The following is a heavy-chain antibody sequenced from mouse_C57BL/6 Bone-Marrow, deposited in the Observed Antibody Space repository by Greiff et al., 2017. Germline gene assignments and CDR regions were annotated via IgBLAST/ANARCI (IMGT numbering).Heavy chain of an antibody. CDR1: GYTFTDYE. V-gene: IGHV1-15*01. CDR2: IDPETGGT. D-gene: IGHD1-3*01. CDR3: TRPVLNYFYY. J-gene: IGHJ2*01. Sequence: QVQLQQSGAELVRPGASVTLSCKASGYTFTDYEMHWVKQTPVHGLEWIGAIDPETGGTAYNQKFKGKAILTADKSSSTAYMELRCLTSEDSAVYYCTRPVLNYFYYWGQGTTLTVSS.